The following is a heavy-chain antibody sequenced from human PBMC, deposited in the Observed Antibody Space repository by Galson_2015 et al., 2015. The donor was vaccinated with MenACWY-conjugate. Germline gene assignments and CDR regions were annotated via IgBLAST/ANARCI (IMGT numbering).Heavy chain of an antibody. Sequence: LTCAAFGGSFSSYCWSWTRQSPGKGLEWIGEINHSGTTNYNPSLKSRVTISVDTSKNQFSLNLSSVTAADTALYYCARGIKLYGYHYDMDVWGKGTTVSVS. CDR2: INHSGTT. V-gene: IGHV4-34*01. D-gene: IGHD3-3*01. J-gene: IGHJ6*03. CDR3: ARGIKLYGYHYDMDV. CDR1: GGSFSSYC.